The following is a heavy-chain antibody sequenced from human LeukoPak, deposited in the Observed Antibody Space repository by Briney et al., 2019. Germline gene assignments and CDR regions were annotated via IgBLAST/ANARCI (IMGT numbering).Heavy chain of an antibody. Sequence: GRSLRLSCAASGFTFDDYAMHWVRQAPGKGLEWVSGISWNGGSIDYADSVKGRFTISRDNAKNSLYLQMNSLRAEDTALYYGAEEGVYGGYSYGTGGFDYWGQGTLVTVSS. V-gene: IGHV3-9*01. D-gene: IGHD5-18*01. CDR1: GFTFDDYA. J-gene: IGHJ4*02. CDR3: AEEGVYGGYSYGTGGFDY. CDR2: ISWNGGSI.